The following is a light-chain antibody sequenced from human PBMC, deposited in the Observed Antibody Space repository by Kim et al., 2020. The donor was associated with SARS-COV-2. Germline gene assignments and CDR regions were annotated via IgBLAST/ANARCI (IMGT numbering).Light chain of an antibody. Sequence: PGERATLSCRASQSVNSNLAWYQQKPGQAPRLLIYAASMRATGLPDRFSGSGSGTEFTLTISSLQSDDFAVYYCQQYNKWHPWTFGQGTKVDIK. V-gene: IGKV3-15*01. CDR1: QSVNSN. CDR3: QQYNKWHPWT. J-gene: IGKJ1*01. CDR2: AAS.